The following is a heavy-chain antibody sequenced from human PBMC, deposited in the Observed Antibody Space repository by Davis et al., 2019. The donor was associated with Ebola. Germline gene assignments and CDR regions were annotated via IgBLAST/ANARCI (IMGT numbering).Heavy chain of an antibody. V-gene: IGHV4-34*01. CDR1: GGSFSGYY. D-gene: IGHD6-13*01. J-gene: IGHJ4*02. Sequence: PSETLSLTCAVYGGSFSGYYWSWIRQPPGKGLEWIGEINHSGSTYYNPSLRSRVTISVDTSKNQFSLKVSSVTAADTAVYYCARVQQQLVGEVDYWGQGTLVTVSS. CDR3: ARVQQQLVGEVDY. CDR2: INHSGST.